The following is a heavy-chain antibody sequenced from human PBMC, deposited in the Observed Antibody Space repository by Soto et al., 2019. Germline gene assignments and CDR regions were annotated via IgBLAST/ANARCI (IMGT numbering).Heavy chain of an antibody. CDR1: GGAFLNYA. D-gene: IGHD6-19*01. CDR2: IIPLFGTA. Sequence: SVKVSCKASGGAFLNYAVTWVRQAPGQGLEWMGGIIPLFGTANYAQRFQDRLTITADQSTSTAYMELSSLRSDDTAVYYCARDRRTVSGTGAFDIWGQGTTVTVSS. CDR3: ARDRRTVSGTGAFDI. V-gene: IGHV1-69*13. J-gene: IGHJ3*02.